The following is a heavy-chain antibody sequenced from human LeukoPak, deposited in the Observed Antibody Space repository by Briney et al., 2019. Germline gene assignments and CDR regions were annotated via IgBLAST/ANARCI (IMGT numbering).Heavy chain of an antibody. CDR1: GFTFSSYG. J-gene: IGHJ4*02. Sequence: PGGSLRLSCAASGFTFSSYGMHWVRQAPGMGLEYVSAISSNGDNTYYADSVKGRFTISRDNSKNTLYLQMSSLRADDTAVYYCVRGTGYWGQGTLVTVSS. CDR2: ISSNGDNT. V-gene: IGHV3-64D*06. CDR3: VRGTGY.